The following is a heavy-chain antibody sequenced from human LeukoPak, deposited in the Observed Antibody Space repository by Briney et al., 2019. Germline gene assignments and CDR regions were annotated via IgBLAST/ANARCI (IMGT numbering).Heavy chain of an antibody. CDR3: ARYVGKLGYCSSTSCQGFDY. V-gene: IGHV3-7*05. CDR2: IKEDGSDK. CDR1: AFTFSMYW. Sequence: PGGSLRLSCSASAFTFSMYWMTWVRQAPGKGLEWVATIKEDGSDKYYVDSVRGRLTISRDNAKNSLYLQMNSLRAEDTAVYYCARYVGKLGYCSSTSCQGFDYWGQGTLVTVSS. J-gene: IGHJ4*02. D-gene: IGHD2-2*01.